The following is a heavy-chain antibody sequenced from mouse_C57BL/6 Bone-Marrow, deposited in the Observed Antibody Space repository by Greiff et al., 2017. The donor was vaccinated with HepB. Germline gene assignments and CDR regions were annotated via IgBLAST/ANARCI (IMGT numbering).Heavy chain of an antibody. V-gene: IGHV1-78*01. J-gene: IGHJ2*01. CDR1: GYTFTDHT. Sequence: VKLVESDAELVKPGASVKISCKVSGYTFTDHTIHWMKQRPEQGLEWIGYIYPRDGSTKYNEKFKGKATLTADKSSSTAHMQLNSLTSEDSAVYFCARSYYDYLYYFDYWGQGTTLTVSS. CDR2: IYPRDGST. D-gene: IGHD2-4*01. CDR3: ARSYYDYLYYFDY.